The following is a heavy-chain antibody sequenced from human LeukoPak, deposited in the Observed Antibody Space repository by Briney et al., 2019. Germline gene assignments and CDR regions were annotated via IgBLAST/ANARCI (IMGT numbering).Heavy chain of an antibody. J-gene: IGHJ4*02. Sequence: GGSLRLSCAASGFTFSSYGMHWVRQAPGKGLEWVAVISYDGSNKYYADSVKGRFTISRDNSKNTLYLQMNSLRAEDTAVYYCAKDFSEMATIGPDYWGQGTLVTVSS. CDR2: ISYDGSNK. CDR1: GFTFSSYG. CDR3: AKDFSEMATIGPDY. D-gene: IGHD5-24*01. V-gene: IGHV3-30*18.